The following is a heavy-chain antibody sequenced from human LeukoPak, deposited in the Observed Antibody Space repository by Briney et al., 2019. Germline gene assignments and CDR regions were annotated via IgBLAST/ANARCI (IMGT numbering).Heavy chain of an antibody. J-gene: IGHJ4*02. D-gene: IGHD3-10*01. V-gene: IGHV3-21*01. CDR3: ARDPEEMGFGELFRASFDH. CDR2: ISSSSSYI. CDR1: GFTFSSYS. Sequence: PGGSLRLSCAASGFTFSSYSMNWVRQAPGKGLEWVSSISSSSSYIYYADSVKGRFTISRDNAKNSLYLQMNSLRAEDTAVYYCARDPEEMGFGELFRASFDHWGQGTLVTVSS.